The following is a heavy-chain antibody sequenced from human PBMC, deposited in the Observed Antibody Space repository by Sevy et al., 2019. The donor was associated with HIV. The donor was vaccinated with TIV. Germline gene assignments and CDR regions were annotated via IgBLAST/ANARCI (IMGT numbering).Heavy chain of an antibody. CDR2: INPSGGST. D-gene: IGHD3-9*01. J-gene: IGHJ6*02. CDR3: ARDLVPYYDILTGYHYPSLPTKYYYYYYGMDV. V-gene: IGHV1-46*03. CDR1: GYTFTSYY. Sequence: ASVKVSCKASGYTFTSYYMHWVRQAPGQGLEWMGIINPSGGSTSYAQKFQGRVTMTRDTSTSTVYMELSSLRSEDTAVYYCARDLVPYYDILTGYHYPSLPTKYYYYYYGMDVWGQGTTVTVSS.